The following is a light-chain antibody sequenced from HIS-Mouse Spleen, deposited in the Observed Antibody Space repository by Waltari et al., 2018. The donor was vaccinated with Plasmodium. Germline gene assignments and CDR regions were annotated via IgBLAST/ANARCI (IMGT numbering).Light chain of an antibody. CDR3: QQYDNLPPAFT. V-gene: IGKV1-33*01. Sequence: DIQMTQSPSSLSASVGYRVTLTCQASKDISNYLNWYQQKPGNAPKLLIYDASNLEKGVPSRFSGSGSGTDFTFTISSLQPEDIATYYFQQYDNLPPAFTFGPGTKVDIK. CDR1: KDISNY. CDR2: DAS. J-gene: IGKJ3*01.